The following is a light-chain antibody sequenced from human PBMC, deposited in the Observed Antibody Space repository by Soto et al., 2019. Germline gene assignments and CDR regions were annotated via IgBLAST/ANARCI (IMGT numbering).Light chain of an antibody. Sequence: EIVLTQSPGTLSLSPGERATLSCRASQSVSNSYLAWYHQKPGQAPRLLIYGASSRATGIPDRFSGSGSGTAFTLTISRLEPEDFAIYYCQQYDRSPLTFGGGTKVEIK. CDR3: QQYDRSPLT. CDR1: QSVSNSY. CDR2: GAS. J-gene: IGKJ4*02. V-gene: IGKV3-20*01.